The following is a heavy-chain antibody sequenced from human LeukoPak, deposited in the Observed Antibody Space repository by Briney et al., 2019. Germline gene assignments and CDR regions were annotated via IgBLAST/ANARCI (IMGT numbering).Heavy chain of an antibody. D-gene: IGHD6-19*01. J-gene: IGHJ4*02. Sequence: GGSLRLSCAASGFTFSNYELTWVRQAPGKGLEWVSYISSSGSAIFYADSVKGRFTISRDSAKNSVYLQMNSLRDEDTAIYYCAGGGRSGFGYWGQGTLVTVSS. V-gene: IGHV3-48*03. CDR2: ISSSGSAI. CDR1: GFTFSNYE. CDR3: AGGGRSGFGY.